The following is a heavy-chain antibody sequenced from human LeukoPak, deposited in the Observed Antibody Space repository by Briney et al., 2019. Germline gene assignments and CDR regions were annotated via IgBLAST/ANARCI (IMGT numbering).Heavy chain of an antibody. Sequence: QTGGSLRLSCVASGFTFRNYGMHWVRQAPGKGLEWVAVISYDGSDKYYADSVKGRFSISRDNSKNTVYLEMNRLRAEDTAVYYCARLSVIAHFDYWGQGTLVTVSS. D-gene: IGHD3-22*01. CDR2: ISYDGSDK. CDR3: ARLSVIAHFDY. J-gene: IGHJ4*02. V-gene: IGHV3-33*05. CDR1: GFTFRNYG.